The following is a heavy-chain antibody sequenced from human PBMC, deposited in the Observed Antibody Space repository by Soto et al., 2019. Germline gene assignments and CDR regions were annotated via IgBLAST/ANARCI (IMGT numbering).Heavy chain of an antibody. V-gene: IGHV3-33*01. J-gene: IGHJ6*02. D-gene: IGHD3-10*01. CDR1: GFTFSSYG. CDR2: MWYDGSNK. CDR3: ARDYGSGSYYRRDYGMDV. Sequence: QVQLVESGGGVVQPGRSLRLSCAASGFTFSSYGMHWVRQAPGKGLEWVAVMWYDGSNKYYADSVKGRFTISRDNSKNTLYLQMNSLRAEDTAVYYCARDYGSGSYYRRDYGMDVWCQGTTVTVSS.